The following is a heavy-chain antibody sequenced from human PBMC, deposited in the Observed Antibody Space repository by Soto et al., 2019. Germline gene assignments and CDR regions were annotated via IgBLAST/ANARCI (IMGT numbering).Heavy chain of an antibody. CDR1: GYTFTSYG. CDR3: AVALTPSWFDP. Sequence: QVQLVQSGAEVKKPGASVKVSCKASGYTFTSYGIRWVRQAPGQGLEWMGWISAYNGNTNYAQKIQGRVTMTTDTATSTAYIELRSLRSDDTAVYYCAVALTPSWFDPWGQGTLVTVSS. J-gene: IGHJ5*02. D-gene: IGHD2-15*01. CDR2: ISAYNGNT. V-gene: IGHV1-18*01.